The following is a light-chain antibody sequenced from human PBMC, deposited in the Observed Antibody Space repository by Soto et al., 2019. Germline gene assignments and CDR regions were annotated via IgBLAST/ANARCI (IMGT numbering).Light chain of an antibody. CDR2: EVS. CDR3: QSYDNSNHYV. CDR1: SSDVGGYNY. Sequence: QSVLTQPPSASGSPGQSVTISCTGTSSDVGGYNYVSWYQQHPGKAPKLMIYEVSKRPSGVPDRFSGSKSGNTASLTVSGLQAEDEADYYCQSYDNSNHYVFGTGTKVTVL. J-gene: IGLJ1*01. V-gene: IGLV2-8*01.